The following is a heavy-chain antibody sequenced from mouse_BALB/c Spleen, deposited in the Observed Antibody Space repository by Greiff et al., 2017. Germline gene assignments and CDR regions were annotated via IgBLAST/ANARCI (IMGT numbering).Heavy chain of an antibody. CDR1: GYTFTSYW. J-gene: IGHJ4*01. D-gene: IGHD1-1*01. CDR3: ARRGGSSYDAMDY. Sequence: VQLQQSGAELAKPGASVKMSCKASGYTFTSYWMHWVKQRPGQGLEWIGYINPSTGYTEYNQKFKDKATLTADKSSSTAYMQLSSLTSEDSAVYYCARRGGSSYDAMDYWGQGTSVTVSS. CDR2: INPSTGYT. V-gene: IGHV1-7*01.